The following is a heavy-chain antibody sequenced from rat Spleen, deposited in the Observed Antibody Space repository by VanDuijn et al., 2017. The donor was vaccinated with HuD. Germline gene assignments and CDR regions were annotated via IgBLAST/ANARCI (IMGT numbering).Heavy chain of an antibody. V-gene: IGHV5S23*01. CDR3: ARLGITLGAGHWFAY. J-gene: IGHJ3*01. CDR2: ITTGGGNT. D-gene: IGHD1-2*01. Sequence: EVQLVESGGGLVQPGRSLKLSCAASGFTFSNYGMAWVRQAPTKGLEWVASITTGGGNTYYRDSVKGRFTISRDNAKNTLYLQMDSRRSEDTATYYCARLGITLGAGHWFAYWGQGTLVTVSS. CDR1: GFTFSNYG.